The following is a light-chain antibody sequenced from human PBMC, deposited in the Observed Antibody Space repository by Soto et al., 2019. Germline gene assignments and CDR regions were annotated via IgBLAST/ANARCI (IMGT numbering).Light chain of an antibody. CDR1: QPISNY. V-gene: IGKV1-39*01. J-gene: IGKJ4*01. CDR2: AAS. CDR3: QQSFTLSPLT. Sequence: DIQLTQSPSSLSASLGYRVTITCRASQPISNYLNWYQQRPGKAPKVLISAASNLQSGVPSRFGGSGSGTEFTLTISSLQTEDLATYYCQQSFTLSPLTFGGGTKVEIK.